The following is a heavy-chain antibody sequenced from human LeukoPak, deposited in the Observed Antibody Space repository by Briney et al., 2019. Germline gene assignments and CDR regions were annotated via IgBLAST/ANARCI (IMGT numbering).Heavy chain of an antibody. Sequence: KTSETLSLTCTVSGGSISSYYWSWIRQPPGKGLEWIGYIYYSGSTNYNPSLKSRVTISVDTSKNQFSLKLSSVTAADTAVYYCARQSGLDYSSGWYYFDYWGQGTLVTVSS. CDR1: GGSISSYY. CDR3: ARQSGLDYSSGWYYFDY. D-gene: IGHD6-19*01. J-gene: IGHJ4*02. V-gene: IGHV4-59*08. CDR2: IYYSGST.